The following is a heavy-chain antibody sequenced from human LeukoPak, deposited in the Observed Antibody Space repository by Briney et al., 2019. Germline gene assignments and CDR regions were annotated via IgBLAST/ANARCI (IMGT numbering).Heavy chain of an antibody. D-gene: IGHD6-19*01. J-gene: IGHJ4*02. CDR1: GGSISSYY. CDR2: IYYSGST. CDR3: AGGPLPVAGPRRDY. Sequence: SETLSLTCTVSGGSISSYYWSWIRQPPGKGLEWIGYIYYSGSTNYNPSLKSRVTISVDTSKNQFSLKLSSVTAADTAVYYCAGGPLPVAGPRRDYWGQGTLVTVSS. V-gene: IGHV4-59*12.